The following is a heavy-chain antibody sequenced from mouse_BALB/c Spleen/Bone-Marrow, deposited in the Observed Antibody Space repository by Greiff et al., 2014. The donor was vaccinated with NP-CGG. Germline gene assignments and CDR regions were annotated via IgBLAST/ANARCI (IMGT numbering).Heavy chain of an antibody. CDR1: GYTFTSYW. D-gene: IGHD1-2*01. V-gene: IGHV1S81*02. CDR3: ARPYYGPYFDY. Sequence: QVHVKQSGAELVKPGASVKLSCKSSGYTFTSYWMHWVKQRPGQGLEWIGEINPSNGRTNYNEKFKSKATLTVDKSSSTAYMQLSSLTSEDSAVYYCARPYYGPYFDYWGQGTTLTVSS. CDR2: INPSNGRT. J-gene: IGHJ2*01.